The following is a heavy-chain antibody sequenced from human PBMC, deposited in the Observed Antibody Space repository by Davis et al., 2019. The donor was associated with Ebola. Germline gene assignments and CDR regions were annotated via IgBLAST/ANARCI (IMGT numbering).Heavy chain of an antibody. CDR3: ASSGYSYGGDY. V-gene: IGHV3-30-3*01. Sequence: PGGSLRLSCAASGFTFSSYAMHWVRQAPGKGLEWVAVISYDGSNKYYADSVKGRFTISRDNSKNTLYLQMNSLRAEDTAVYYCASSGYSYGGDYWGQGTLVTVSS. D-gene: IGHD5-18*01. CDR2: ISYDGSNK. CDR1: GFTFSSYA. J-gene: IGHJ4*02.